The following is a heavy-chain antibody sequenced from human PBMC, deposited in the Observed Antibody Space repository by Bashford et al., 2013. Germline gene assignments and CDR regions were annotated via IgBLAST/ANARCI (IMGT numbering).Heavy chain of an antibody. Sequence: ASVKVSCKASGYTFTSYDINWVRQATGQGLEWMGWISAYNGNTNYAQKLQGRVTMTTDTSTSTAYMELRSLRSDDTAVYYCARDEVVVTAPGYWGQGTLVTVSS. CDR3: ARDEVVVTAPGY. D-gene: IGHD2-21*02. J-gene: IGHJ4*02. CDR2: ISAYNGNT. V-gene: IGHV1-18*01. CDR1: GYTFTSYD.